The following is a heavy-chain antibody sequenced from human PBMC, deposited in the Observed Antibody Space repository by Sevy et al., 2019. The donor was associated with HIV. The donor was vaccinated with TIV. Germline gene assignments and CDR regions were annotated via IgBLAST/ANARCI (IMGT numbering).Heavy chain of an antibody. CDR2: INWDGGSI. CDR1: GFSFDDYT. CDR3: ARGRPFDAFDV. J-gene: IGHJ3*01. Sequence: GSLRLSCAASGFSFDDYTMHWVRQVPGKGLEWVFLINWDGGSIYYSDSVKGRFTISRDNGKKSLYLQMNSLRTEDTALYYCARGRPFDAFDVWGQGTMVTFSS. V-gene: IGHV3-43*01.